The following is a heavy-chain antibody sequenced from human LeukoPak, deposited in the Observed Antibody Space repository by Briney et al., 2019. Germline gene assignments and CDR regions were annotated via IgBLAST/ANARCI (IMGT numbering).Heavy chain of an antibody. D-gene: IGHD4-17*01. CDR1: GFTFSSYG. V-gene: IGHV3-23*01. Sequence: GGSLRLSCAASGFTFSSYGMTWVRQAPGKGLEWVSSISGSDNKTYYADSVKGRFTISRDNSKNTLFLQMNSLRAEDTAVYYCAKKGVGYGDYYYFSAMDVWGQGTTVTVSS. CDR2: ISGSDNKT. J-gene: IGHJ6*02. CDR3: AKKGVGYGDYYYFSAMDV.